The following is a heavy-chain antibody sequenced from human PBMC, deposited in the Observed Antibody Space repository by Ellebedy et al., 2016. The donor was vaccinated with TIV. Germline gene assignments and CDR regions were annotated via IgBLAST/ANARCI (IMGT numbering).Heavy chain of an antibody. CDR1: GFTFSSYG. V-gene: IGHV3-23*01. CDR3: AKGSRYSTASSHFQH. J-gene: IGHJ1*01. D-gene: IGHD6-6*01. CDR2: ISGSGGYT. Sequence: PGGSLRLSCAASGFTFSSYGMHWVRQAPGKGLEWVSAISGSGGYTYYGDSVKGRFTISRDNSMRTLYLQTNSLRAEDTAVYYCAKGSRYSTASSHFQHWGRGTLVRVSS.